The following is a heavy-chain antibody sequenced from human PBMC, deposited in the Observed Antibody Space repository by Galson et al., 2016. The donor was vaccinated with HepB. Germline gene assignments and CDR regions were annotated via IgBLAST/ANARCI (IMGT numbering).Heavy chain of an antibody. D-gene: IGHD3-22*01. CDR2: ISFDGSNQ. Sequence: SLRLSCAASGFTFRGYGLHWVRQAPGKGLEWVALISFDGSNQYYGDSVKGRFTVSRDTSKSTLYLQMNSLRAEDTAMYFCARTYYDRSGHYNYYWYFDLWGRGTLVTVSS. V-gene: IGHV3-33*05. J-gene: IGHJ2*01. CDR1: GFTFRGYG. CDR3: ARTYYDRSGHYNYYWYFDL.